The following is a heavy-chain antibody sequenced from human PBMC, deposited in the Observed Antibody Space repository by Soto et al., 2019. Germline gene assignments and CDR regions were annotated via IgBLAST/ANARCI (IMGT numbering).Heavy chain of an antibody. D-gene: IGHD2-15*01. V-gene: IGHV3-21*01. CDR1: VFTFSSYS. J-gene: IGHJ6*02. Sequence: GSLRLSGAASVFTFSSYSMNWVRQAPGKGLEWVSSISSSSSYIYYADSVKGRFTISRDSAKNSLYLQMNSLRAEDTAVYYCARDLACSGGSCPLLVPYYYYGMDVWGQGTTVTVSS. CDR3: ARDLACSGGSCPLLVPYYYYGMDV. CDR2: ISSSSSYI.